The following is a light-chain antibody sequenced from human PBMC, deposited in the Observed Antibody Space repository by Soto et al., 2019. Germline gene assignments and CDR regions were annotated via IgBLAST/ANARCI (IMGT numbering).Light chain of an antibody. V-gene: IGKV1-27*01. J-gene: IGKJ1*01. CDR3: QKYNSAPRT. CDR2: AAS. CDR1: QGISNY. Sequence: DIQMTQSPSSLSASVGDRVTITCRASQGISNYLAWYQQKPGKVPKLLIYAASTLQSGVPSRFSGSGTVTEYRLTISSLQLEDVATYYCQKYNSAPRTFGQGTKVEIK.